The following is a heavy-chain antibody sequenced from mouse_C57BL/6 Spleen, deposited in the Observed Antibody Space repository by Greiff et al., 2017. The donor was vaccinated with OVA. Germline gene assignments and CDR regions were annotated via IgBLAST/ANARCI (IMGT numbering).Heavy chain of an antibody. Sequence: QVHVKQSGAELVRPGASVKLSCKASGYTFTDYYINWVKQRPGQGLEWIARIYPGSGNTYYNEKFKGKATLTAEKSSSTAYMQLSSLTSEDSAVYFCAREVREDYAVAWFAYWGQGTLVTVSA. V-gene: IGHV1-76*01. J-gene: IGHJ3*01. CDR2: IYPGSGNT. D-gene: IGHD2-4*01. CDR3: AREVREDYAVAWFAY. CDR1: GYTFTDYY.